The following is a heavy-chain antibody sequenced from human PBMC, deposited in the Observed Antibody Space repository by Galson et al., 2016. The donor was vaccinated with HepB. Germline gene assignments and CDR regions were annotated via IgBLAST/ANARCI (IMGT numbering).Heavy chain of an antibody. Sequence: SLRLSCAASGFTFSSYAMSWVRQAPGKGLEWVSAISGNAYSTYYADSVKGRFTISRHNSKNTLYVQMNSLRAEDTAFYYCARIGYYDTSGYYYLYWYFDLWGRGTPVTVSS. V-gene: IGHV3-23*01. J-gene: IGHJ2*01. CDR2: ISGNAYST. CDR3: ARIGYYDTSGYYYLYWYFDL. D-gene: IGHD3-22*01. CDR1: GFTFSSYA.